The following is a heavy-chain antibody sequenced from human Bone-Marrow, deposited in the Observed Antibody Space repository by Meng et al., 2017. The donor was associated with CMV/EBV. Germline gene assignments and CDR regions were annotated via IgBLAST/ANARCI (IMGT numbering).Heavy chain of an antibody. J-gene: IGHJ4*02. Sequence: GESLKISCAASEFTFNIYSMNWVRQAPGKGLEWVSSISSSSDSMYYADSVRGRFTISRDNAKNSLYLQMNSLRAEDTAVYYCARDLKMGIAAAENFGYWGQGTLVTVSS. V-gene: IGHV3-21*01. CDR2: ISSSSDSM. CDR3: ARDLKMGIAAAENFGY. CDR1: EFTFNIYS. D-gene: IGHD6-13*01.